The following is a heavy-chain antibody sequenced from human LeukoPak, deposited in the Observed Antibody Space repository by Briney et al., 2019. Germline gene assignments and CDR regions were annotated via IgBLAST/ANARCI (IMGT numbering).Heavy chain of an antibody. V-gene: IGHV3-11*01. D-gene: IGHD1/OR15-1a*01. CDR1: GFTLSDYY. CDR2: ISSSGSTI. Sequence: GGSLRLSCAASGFTLSDYYMSWIRQAPGKGLEWVSYISSSGSTIYYADSVKGRFTISRDNAKNSLYLQMNSLRAENTAVYYCARENNEATSSLFDYWGQGTLVTVSS. J-gene: IGHJ4*02. CDR3: ARENNEATSSLFDY.